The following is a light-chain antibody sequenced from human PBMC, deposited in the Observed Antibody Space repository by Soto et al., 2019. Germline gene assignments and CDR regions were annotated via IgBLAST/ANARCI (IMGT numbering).Light chain of an antibody. V-gene: IGKV3-20*01. CDR2: DAS. J-gene: IGKJ1*01. Sequence: EIVLTQSPGTLSLSPGERATLSCRASQSVRNNYLAWYQQKPGQAPRLLNYDASSRATDIPDRFSGSGSGTDFTLTISRLEPEDFAVYYCQQYGTSLTRPFGQGTKVETK. CDR3: QQYGTSLTRP. CDR1: QSVRNNY.